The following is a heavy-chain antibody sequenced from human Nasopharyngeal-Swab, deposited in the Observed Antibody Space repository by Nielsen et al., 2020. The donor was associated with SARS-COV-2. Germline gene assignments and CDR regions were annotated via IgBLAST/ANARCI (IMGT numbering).Heavy chain of an antibody. CDR2: IVGSGDISGSGGST. D-gene: IGHD2/OR15-2a*01. V-gene: IGHV3-23*01. Sequence: GGSLRLSCVASGYSFRTYGMSWVRQAPGKGLERVAAIVGSGDISGSGGSTYYADSVKGRFTISRDNSKNTLSLQMNSLRADDTAVYYCAKDLRGPYFFWGQGTLVTVSS. CDR3: AKDLRGPYFF. CDR1: GYSFRTYG. J-gene: IGHJ4*02.